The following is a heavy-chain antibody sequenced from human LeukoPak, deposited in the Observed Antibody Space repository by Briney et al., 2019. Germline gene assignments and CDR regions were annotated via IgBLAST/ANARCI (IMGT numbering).Heavy chain of an antibody. Sequence: SETLSLTCTVSGGSINSYYWSWIRQPPGKGLEWIGYIYYSGSTHYNPSLKSRVTISVDTSKKQFSLKLTSVTTADTAVYYCARDMGSAAGHDYWGQGTLVTVSS. CDR3: ARDMGSAAGHDY. J-gene: IGHJ4*02. CDR2: IYYSGST. D-gene: IGHD6-13*01. V-gene: IGHV4-59*01. CDR1: GGSINSYY.